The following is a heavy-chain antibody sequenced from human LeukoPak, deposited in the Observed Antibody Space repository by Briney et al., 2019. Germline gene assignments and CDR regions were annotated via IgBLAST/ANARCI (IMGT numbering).Heavy chain of an antibody. J-gene: IGHJ5*02. CDR2: IYTSGST. CDR1: GGSISSYY. V-gene: IGHV4-4*07. CDR3: ARDRAYYYDSSGYYSGVGRVNWFDP. Sequence: SETLSLTCTVSGGSISSYYWSWIRQPAGKGLEWIGRIYTSGSTNYNPSLKSRVTMSVDTSKNQFSLKLSSVTAADTAVYYCARDRAYYYDSSGYYSGVGRVNWFDPWGQGTLVTVSS. D-gene: IGHD3-22*01.